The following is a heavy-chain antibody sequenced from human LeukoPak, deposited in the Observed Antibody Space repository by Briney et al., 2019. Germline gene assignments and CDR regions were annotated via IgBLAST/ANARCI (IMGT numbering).Heavy chain of an antibody. CDR1: GFTFSDYY. CDR3: AKPLVNYYDSSGYYGFDY. D-gene: IGHD3-22*01. CDR2: ISSSSYT. Sequence: GGSLRFSCAASGFTFSDYYMSWIRRAPGKGLEWVSYISSSSYTNYADSVKGRFTISRDNSKNTLYLQMNSLRAEDTAVYYCAKPLVNYYDSSGYYGFDYWGQGTLVTVSS. V-gene: IGHV3-11*06. J-gene: IGHJ4*02.